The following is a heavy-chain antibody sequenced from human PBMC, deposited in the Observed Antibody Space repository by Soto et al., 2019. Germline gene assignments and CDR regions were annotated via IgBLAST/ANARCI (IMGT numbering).Heavy chain of an antibody. Sequence: QVQLVQSGAEVKKPGSSVKVSCKASGGTFSSYAMSWVRQAPGQGLEWMGGIIPIFGTANYAQKFQGRVTITADESTSTAYMELSSLRSEDTAVYYCASEGYCSGGSCYSDYFDYWGQGTLVTVSS. J-gene: IGHJ4*02. D-gene: IGHD2-15*01. V-gene: IGHV1-69*01. CDR2: IIPIFGTA. CDR1: GGTFSSYA. CDR3: ASEGYCSGGSCYSDYFDY.